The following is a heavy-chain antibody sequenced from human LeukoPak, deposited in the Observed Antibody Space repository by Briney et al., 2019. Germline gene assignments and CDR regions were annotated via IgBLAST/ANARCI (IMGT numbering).Heavy chain of an antibody. V-gene: IGHV3-21*01. J-gene: IGHJ3*02. CDR2: ISSGSSDI. Sequence: GGSLRLSCAASGFSFRSYTMNWVRQAPGKGLEWVSFISSGSSDIYYSDSLEGRFTISRDDAKNSLYLQMNSLRAEDTAVYYCAGDGLGYYDTRGAFDIWGQGTMVTVSS. CDR1: GFSFRSYT. D-gene: IGHD3-22*01. CDR3: AGDGLGYYDTRGAFDI.